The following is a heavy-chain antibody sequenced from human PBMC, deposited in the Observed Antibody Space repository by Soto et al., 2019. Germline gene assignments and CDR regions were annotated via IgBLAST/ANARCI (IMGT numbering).Heavy chain of an antibody. CDR3: ARDRRITIFGVVMIPQGMDV. V-gene: IGHV3-33*01. Sequence: PGGSLRLSCAASGFTFSSYGMHWVRQAPGKGLEWVAVIWYDGSNKYYADSVKGRFTISRDNSKNTLYLQMNSLRAEDTAVYYCARDRRITIFGVVMIPQGMDVWGQGTTVTVSS. J-gene: IGHJ6*02. CDR1: GFTFSSYG. CDR2: IWYDGSNK. D-gene: IGHD3-3*01.